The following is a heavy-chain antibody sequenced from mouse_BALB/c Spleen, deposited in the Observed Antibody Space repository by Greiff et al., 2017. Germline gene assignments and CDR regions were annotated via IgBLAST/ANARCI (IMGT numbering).Heavy chain of an antibody. Sequence: VQLQQSGPELVKPGASVKISCKASGYTFTDYNMHWVKQSHGKSLEWIGYIYPYNGGTGYNQKFKSKATLTVDNSSSTAYMELRSLTSEDSAVYYCARNYGRSPLFAYWGQGTLVTVSA. D-gene: IGHD1-1*02. J-gene: IGHJ3*01. V-gene: IGHV1S29*02. CDR3: ARNYGRSPLFAY. CDR1: GYTFTDYN. CDR2: IYPYNGGT.